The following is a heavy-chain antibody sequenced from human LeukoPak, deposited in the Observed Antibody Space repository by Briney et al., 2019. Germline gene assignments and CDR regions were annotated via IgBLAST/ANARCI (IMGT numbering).Heavy chain of an antibody. Sequence: ASVKVSCKASGYTFTGYYMHWVRQAPGQGLEWMGRINPNSGGTNYAQKFQGRVTMTRDTSISTAYMELSRLRSDDTAVYYCARDGSAAGPSNRFDPWGQGTLVTVSS. J-gene: IGHJ5*02. D-gene: IGHD6-13*01. CDR1: GYTFTGYY. CDR2: INPNSGGT. V-gene: IGHV1-2*06. CDR3: ARDGSAAGPSNRFDP.